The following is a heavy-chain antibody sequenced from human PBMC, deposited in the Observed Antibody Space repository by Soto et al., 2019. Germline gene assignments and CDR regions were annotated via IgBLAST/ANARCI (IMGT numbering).Heavy chain of an antibody. Sequence: SETLALTCTVAGGSISSSDYNWGWIRQPPGKGLEWIGNIYHSGSTNYNPSLKSRVTISVDTSKNQFSLKLRSVTAADTAMYYCARVRPITMVRRRLYYFDYWGQGTLVTVSS. CDR3: ARVRPITMVRRRLYYFDY. V-gene: IGHV4-39*01. D-gene: IGHD3-10*01. CDR2: IYHSGST. CDR1: GGSISSSDYN. J-gene: IGHJ4*02.